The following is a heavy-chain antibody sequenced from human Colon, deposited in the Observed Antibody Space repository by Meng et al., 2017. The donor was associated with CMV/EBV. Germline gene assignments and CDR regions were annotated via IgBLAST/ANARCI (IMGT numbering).Heavy chain of an antibody. J-gene: IGHJ1*01. D-gene: IGHD3-22*01. CDR1: GYTFTGYY. V-gene: IGHV1-2*02. CDR3: ATVSSGYYLYFQH. CDR2: INPNSGGT. Sequence: QVQLVQAGAEVKKPGASVKVSCKASGYTFTGYYMHWVRQAPGQGLERMGWINPNSGGTNYAQKFQGRVTMTRDTSISTAYMELSRLRSDDTAVYYCATVSSGYYLYFQHWGQGTLVTVSS.